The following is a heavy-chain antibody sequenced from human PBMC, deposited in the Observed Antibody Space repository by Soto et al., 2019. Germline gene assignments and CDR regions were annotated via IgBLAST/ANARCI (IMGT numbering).Heavy chain of an antibody. J-gene: IGHJ6*02. V-gene: IGHV3-9*01. Sequence: PGGSLRLSCFASGFKFEDHVMHWVRQVPGKGLEWVGHINWDGYSIGYGDSVRGRFTISRDNAKNTLYLQMNSLRPEDTALYCCARSWSGSTSGRVDVWGRGTTVTVSS. CDR1: GFKFEDHV. CDR2: INWDGYSI. D-gene: IGHD3-3*01. CDR3: ARSWSGSTSGRVDV.